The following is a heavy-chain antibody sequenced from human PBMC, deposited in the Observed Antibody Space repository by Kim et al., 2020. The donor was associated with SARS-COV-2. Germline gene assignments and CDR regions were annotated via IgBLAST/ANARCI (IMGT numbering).Heavy chain of an antibody. CDR2: ISYDGSNK. D-gene: IGHD2-2*01. V-gene: IGHV3-30*18. Sequence: GGSLRLSCAASGFTFSSYGMHWVRQAPGKGLEWVAVISYDGSNKYYADSVKGRFTISRDNSKNTLYLQMNSLRAEDTAVYYCAKDLGGYCSSTSCRNYYYYYGMDVWGQGTTVTVSS. CDR3: AKDLGGYCSSTSCRNYYYYYGMDV. J-gene: IGHJ6*02. CDR1: GFTFSSYG.